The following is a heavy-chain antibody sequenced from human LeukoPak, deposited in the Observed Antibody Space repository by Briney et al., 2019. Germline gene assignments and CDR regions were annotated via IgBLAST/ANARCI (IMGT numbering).Heavy chain of an antibody. CDR3: ARGLDNYGYKFDY. V-gene: IGHV3-48*03. Sequence: GGSLRLSCVGSGFTFSRYEMNWVRQAPGKGLEWVAYISSSGGSIYYADSVKGRFTISRDNAENSLYLQMNSLRAEDTAVYYCARGLDNYGYKFDYWGQGTLVTVSS. CDR1: GFTFSRYE. D-gene: IGHD5-18*01. J-gene: IGHJ4*02. CDR2: ISSSGGSI.